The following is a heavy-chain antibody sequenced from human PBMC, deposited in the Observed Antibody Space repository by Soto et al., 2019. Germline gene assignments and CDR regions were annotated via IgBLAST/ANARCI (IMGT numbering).Heavy chain of an antibody. Sequence: QVQLVESGGGVVQPGRSLRLSCAASGFTFSSYGMQWVRQAPGKGLECVALISFDGSNTYYADSVKGRFTIPRDNSQNTLYLQMHSLRAEDTSLYYCAAGQFFSDYWGQGTLVTVSS. CDR3: AAGQFFSDY. V-gene: IGHV3-30*03. CDR2: ISFDGSNT. D-gene: IGHD6-13*01. CDR1: GFTFSSYG. J-gene: IGHJ4*02.